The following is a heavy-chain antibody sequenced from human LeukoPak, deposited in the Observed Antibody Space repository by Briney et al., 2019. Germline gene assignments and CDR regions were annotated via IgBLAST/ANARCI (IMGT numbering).Heavy chain of an antibody. CDR3: TTDPVTMIVVAVRADAFDI. CDR2: IKIKSEGGTT. Sequence: NRGGALRLSWAASGFTFSKAWIGWGRQAPGKGAGGGGRIKIKSEGGTTDYAAPVKGRFTISRDDSKNTLYLQMNSLKTEDTAVYYCTTDPVTMIVVAVRADAFDIWGQGTMVTVSS. D-gene: IGHD3-22*01. V-gene: IGHV3-15*01. J-gene: IGHJ3*02. CDR1: GFTFSKAW.